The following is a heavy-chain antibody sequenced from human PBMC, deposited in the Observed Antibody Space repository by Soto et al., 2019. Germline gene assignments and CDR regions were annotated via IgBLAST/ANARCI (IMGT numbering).Heavy chain of an antibody. CDR2: ISSSGSTI. J-gene: IGHJ6*04. CDR1: GFTFSSYE. V-gene: IGHV3-48*03. D-gene: IGHD1-26*01. CDR3: ASVVGATTPTYYYGMDV. Sequence: GGSLRLSCAASGFTFSSYEMNWVRQAPGKGLEWVSYISSSGSTIYYADSVKGRFTISRDNAKNSLYLQMNSLRAEDTAVYYCASVVGATTPTYYYGMDVWGEGTTVTVSS.